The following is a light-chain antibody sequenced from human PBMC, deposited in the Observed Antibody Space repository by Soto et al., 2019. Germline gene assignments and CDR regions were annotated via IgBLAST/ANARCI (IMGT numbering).Light chain of an antibody. CDR2: EVN. Sequence: QSALTQPPSVSGSPGQSVTISCTGTSRDVGAYNYVSCYQKYPGKAPKLMIHEVNQRPSGVPARFSGSKSGNTASLTVYGLQTEDEADYYCSAFAATNTFEVLFGGGTKLTVL. CDR3: SAFAATNTFEVL. J-gene: IGLJ3*02. CDR1: SRDVGAYNY. V-gene: IGLV2-8*01.